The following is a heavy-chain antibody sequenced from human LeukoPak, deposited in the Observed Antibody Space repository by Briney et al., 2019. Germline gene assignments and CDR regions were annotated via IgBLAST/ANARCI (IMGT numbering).Heavy chain of an antibody. CDR3: ATQGGNFDY. J-gene: IGHJ4*02. D-gene: IGHD3-16*01. V-gene: IGHV3-74*01. CDR2: ISSDGTYT. CDR1: GFTFSSHL. Sequence: GGSLRLSCAASGFTFSSHLMHWVRQAPGKGLVWVSRISSDGTYTNYADSVKGRFTISRDNSKNTLYLQMNSLRAEDTAVYYCATQGGNFDYWGQGTLVTVSS.